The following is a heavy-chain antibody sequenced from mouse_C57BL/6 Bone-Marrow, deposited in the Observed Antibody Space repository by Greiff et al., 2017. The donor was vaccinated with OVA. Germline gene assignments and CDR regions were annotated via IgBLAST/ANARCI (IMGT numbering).Heavy chain of an antibody. J-gene: IGHJ3*01. CDR2: LFPGSGST. CDR1: GYTFTSHW. Sequence: QVQLKQSGPELVRPGASVKISCKAPGYTFTSHWMQWVRQRPGQGLAWIGELFPGSGSTYYNEKFTGKAPLTVDTSSSTAYMQLSSLTSEDSAVYFCARRTGTEAWFADWGQGNLVTVSA. D-gene: IGHD4-1*01. CDR3: ARRTGTEAWFAD. V-gene: IGHV1-56*01.